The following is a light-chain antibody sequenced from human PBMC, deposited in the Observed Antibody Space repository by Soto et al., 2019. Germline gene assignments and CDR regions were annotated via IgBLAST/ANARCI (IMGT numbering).Light chain of an antibody. CDR3: QQFGTSPLVT. V-gene: IGKV3-20*01. CDR1: QSVNTKY. J-gene: IGKJ3*01. CDR2: GVS. Sequence: ELVLTQSPGTLSLSPGERATLSCRASQSVNTKYLAWYQQKPGQAPRLLIYGVSSRATGIPDRFSGSGSGTDFILTISRVEPEDFAVYYCQQFGTSPLVTFGPGTKVDNK.